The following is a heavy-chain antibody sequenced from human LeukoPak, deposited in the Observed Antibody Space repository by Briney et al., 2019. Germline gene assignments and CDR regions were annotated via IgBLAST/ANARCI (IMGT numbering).Heavy chain of an antibody. V-gene: IGHV3-30*04. CDR3: AKGGKWDVTPFDY. Sequence: GSLRLSCAASGFTFSSYAMHWVRQAPGKGPEWVAVISYDGSNKYYADSVKGRFTISRDNSKNTLYLQVNSLRAEDTAVYYCAKGGKWDVTPFDYWGQGTLVTVSS. CDR2: ISYDGSNK. D-gene: IGHD1-26*01. CDR1: GFTFSSYA. J-gene: IGHJ4*02.